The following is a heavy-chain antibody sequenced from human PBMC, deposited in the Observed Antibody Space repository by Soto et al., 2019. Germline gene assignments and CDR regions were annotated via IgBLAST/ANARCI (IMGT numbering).Heavy chain of an antibody. Sequence: SETLSLTCAVYGGSFSGYYWSWIRQPPGKGLEWIGEINHDGSTNYNPSLKSRVAISVDTSKNQFSLKVRSVTAADTAVYYCARGKRGSSWYRGEEKYYYYGMDVWGQGTPVTVSS. V-gene: IGHV4-34*01. D-gene: IGHD6-13*01. CDR3: ARGKRGSSWYRGEEKYYYYGMDV. CDR2: INHDGST. CDR1: GGSFSGYY. J-gene: IGHJ6*02.